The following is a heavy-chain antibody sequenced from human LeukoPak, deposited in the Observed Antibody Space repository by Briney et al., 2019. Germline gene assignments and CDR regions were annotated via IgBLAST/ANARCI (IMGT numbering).Heavy chain of an antibody. D-gene: IGHD5-18*01. V-gene: IGHV3-30-3*01. Sequence: GGSLRLSCAASGFTFSSYAMHWVRQAPGKGLEWVAVISYDGSNKYYADSVKGRFTISRDNSKNTLYLQMNSLRAEDTAVYYCAKDRGYSYGWSAFDIWGQGTMVTVSS. J-gene: IGHJ3*02. CDR2: ISYDGSNK. CDR3: AKDRGYSYGWSAFDI. CDR1: GFTFSSYA.